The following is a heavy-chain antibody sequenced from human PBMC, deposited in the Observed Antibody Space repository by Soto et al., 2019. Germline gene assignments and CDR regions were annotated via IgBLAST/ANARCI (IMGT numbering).Heavy chain of an antibody. CDR3: ARLERGYSGYVSSAFDI. CDR2: IIPIFGTA. D-gene: IGHD5-12*01. Sequence: SVKVSCKASGGTFSSYAISWVRQAPGQGLEWMGGIIPIFGTANYAQKFQGRVTITADASTSTAYMELSSLRSEDTAVYYCARLERGYSGYVSSAFDIWGKGTMVTVSS. V-gene: IGHV1-69*13. CDR1: GGTFSSYA. J-gene: IGHJ3*02.